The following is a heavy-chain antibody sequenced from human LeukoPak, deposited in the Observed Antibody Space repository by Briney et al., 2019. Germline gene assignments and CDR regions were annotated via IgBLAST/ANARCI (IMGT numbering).Heavy chain of an antibody. Sequence: SETLSLTCNVSGGSISSSTYYWGWIRQPPGKGLEWIGSIYYSGSTYYNPSLKSRVTISADTSKNQFSLKLSSVTAADTAVYYCARPPYGDYASWFDPWGQGTLVTVSS. J-gene: IGHJ5*02. D-gene: IGHD4-17*01. V-gene: IGHV4-39*01. CDR1: GGSISSSTYY. CDR2: IYYSGST. CDR3: ARPPYGDYASWFDP.